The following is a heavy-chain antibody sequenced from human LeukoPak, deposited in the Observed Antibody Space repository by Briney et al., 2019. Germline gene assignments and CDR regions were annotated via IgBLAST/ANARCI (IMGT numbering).Heavy chain of an antibody. CDR3: AKDEGSSWYPPSYYYGMDV. V-gene: IGHV3-23*01. D-gene: IGHD6-13*01. CDR1: GFTFSSYA. J-gene: IGHJ6*02. CDR2: ISGSGGST. Sequence: GGSLSLSCAASGFTFSSYAMSWVRQAPGKGLEWVSAISGSGGSTYYADSVKGRFTLSRDNSKNTLYLQMNSLRAEDTAAYYCAKDEGSSWYPPSYYYGMDVWGQGTTVTVSS.